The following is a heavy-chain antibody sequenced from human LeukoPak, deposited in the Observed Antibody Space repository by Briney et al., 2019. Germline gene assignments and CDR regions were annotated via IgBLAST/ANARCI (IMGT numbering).Heavy chain of an antibody. Sequence: GGPLRLSCAASGFTFSSYAMSWVRQAPGKGLEWVSAISGSGGSTYYADSVEGRFAISRDNSKNTLYLQMNSLRAEDTAVYYCAKEFGVVIGWFDPWGQGTLVTVSS. V-gene: IGHV3-23*01. CDR3: AKEFGVVIGWFDP. CDR2: ISGSGGST. CDR1: GFTFSSYA. J-gene: IGHJ5*02. D-gene: IGHD3-3*01.